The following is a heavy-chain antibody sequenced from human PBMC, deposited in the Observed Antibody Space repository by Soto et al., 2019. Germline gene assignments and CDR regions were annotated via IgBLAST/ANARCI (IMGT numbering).Heavy chain of an antibody. Sequence: EVQLLESGGGLVQPGGSLRLSCAASGFTLSNHAMYWVRQAPGRGLEWVSTISASGVNTYYADSVRGRLTISRDKSKNTLDMQMNSLRAEDTAVYHCVRRAAGALLYFDSWGQGALVTVSS. V-gene: IGHV3-23*01. CDR3: VRRAAGALLYFDS. CDR1: GFTLSNHA. D-gene: IGHD6-13*01. J-gene: IGHJ4*02. CDR2: ISASGVNT.